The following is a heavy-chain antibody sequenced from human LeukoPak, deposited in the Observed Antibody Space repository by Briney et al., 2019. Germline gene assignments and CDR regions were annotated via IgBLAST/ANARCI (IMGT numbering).Heavy chain of an antibody. Sequence: GGSLRLSCAASGFTFSKYWMHWLRQAPGKGLVWVSRINPDDKSASYADSVKGRFTIARDDARKTLYLQMNSLRAEDTAVYYCLTIVETTFDAFDIWGQGTMVTVS. V-gene: IGHV3-74*01. D-gene: IGHD2/OR15-2a*01. CDR3: LTIVETTFDAFDI. CDR1: GFTFSKYW. J-gene: IGHJ3*02. CDR2: INPDDKSA.